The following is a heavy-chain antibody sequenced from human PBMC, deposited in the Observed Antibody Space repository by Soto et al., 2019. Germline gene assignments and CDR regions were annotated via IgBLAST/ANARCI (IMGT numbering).Heavy chain of an antibody. D-gene: IGHD3-22*01. CDR2: IYYSGST. V-gene: IGHV4-61*01. J-gene: IGHJ4*02. CDR3: ARGGYYYDSSGSIDY. CDR1: GGSVSSGSYY. Sequence: SETLSLTCTVSGGSVSSGSYYWSWIRQPPGKGLEWIGYIYYSGSTNYNPSLKSRVTISVDTSKNQFSLKLSSVTAADTAVYYCARGGYYYDSSGSIDYWGQGTLVTVS.